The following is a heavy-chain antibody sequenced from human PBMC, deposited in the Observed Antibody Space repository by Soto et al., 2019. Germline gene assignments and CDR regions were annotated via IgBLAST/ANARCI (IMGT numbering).Heavy chain of an antibody. Sequence: QVQLQESGPGLVKPSGTLSLNCAVSGGSISGTNWWSWVRQPPGEGLEWLGEIYHSGYTRTNYNTSLKSRVTISLDESENLLYLVLASVTDADTAVYFCASHVTMSVTRGFDYWGQGILVTASS. D-gene: IGHD2-21*02. CDR3: ASHVTMSVTRGFDY. V-gene: IGHV4-4*02. J-gene: IGHJ4*02. CDR2: IYHSGYTRT. CDR1: GGSISGTNW.